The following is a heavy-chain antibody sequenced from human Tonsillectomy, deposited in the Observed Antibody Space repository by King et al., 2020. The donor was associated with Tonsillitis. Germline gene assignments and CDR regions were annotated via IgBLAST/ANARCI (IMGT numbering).Heavy chain of an antibody. CDR1: GFTFNSYG. CDR3: AKDLLGGYDSPQDGFDI. V-gene: IGHV3-30*18. D-gene: IGHD3-16*01. CDR2: ISHDGSIK. J-gene: IGHJ3*02. Sequence: QVQLVESGGGVVQPERSLRLSCAASGFTFNSYGMHWVRQAPGKGLEWVAIISHDGSIKYYADSVKGRFTISRDNSKNTLYLQMNSLRAEDTAVYYCAKDLLGGYDSPQDGFDIWGQGTMVTVSS.